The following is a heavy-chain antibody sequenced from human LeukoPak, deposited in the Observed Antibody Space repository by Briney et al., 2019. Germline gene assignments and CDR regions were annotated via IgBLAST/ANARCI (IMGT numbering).Heavy chain of an antibody. D-gene: IGHD5-18*01. CDR1: GFTFNSHA. J-gene: IGHJ4*02. V-gene: IGHV3-23*01. CDR2: INGNGAST. Sequence: SGGSLRLSCAASGFTFNSHAMSWVRQAPGKGLEWVSGINGNGASTYYSDSVKGRFTISRDNSKNTVYLLLSSLRAEDTAVYYCAKDQGYSYYYLDYWGQGTLVTVSS. CDR3: AKDQGYSYYYLDY.